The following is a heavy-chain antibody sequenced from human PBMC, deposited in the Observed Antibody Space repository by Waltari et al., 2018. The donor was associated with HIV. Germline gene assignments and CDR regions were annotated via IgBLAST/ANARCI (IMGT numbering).Heavy chain of an antibody. Sequence: QVQLVESGGGVVQPGRSLRLSCATSGFPPSSYGMHWVRQAPGKGLEWVTVIWYDGSKKYYADSVKGRFTISRDNSKNTLYLQMNSLRIEDTAVYYCARKYSSSWGAPFDYWGQGTLVTVSS. CDR3: ARKYSSSWGAPFDY. V-gene: IGHV3-33*01. J-gene: IGHJ4*02. CDR2: IWYDGSKK. D-gene: IGHD6-13*01. CDR1: GFPPSSYG.